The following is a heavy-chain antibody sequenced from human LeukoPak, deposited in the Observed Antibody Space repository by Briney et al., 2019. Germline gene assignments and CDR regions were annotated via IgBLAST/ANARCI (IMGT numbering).Heavy chain of an antibody. CDR3: ARDRADAFDI. Sequence: GGSLRLSCAASGFTVSSTYMSWVRQAPGKGLEWVSVIYSGGSTYYADSVKGRFTISRDNSKNTLYLQMNSLRAEDTAVYYCARDRADAFDIWGQGTMVTVSS. CDR1: GFTVSSTY. CDR2: IYSGGST. J-gene: IGHJ3*02. D-gene: IGHD3-10*01. V-gene: IGHV3-66*02.